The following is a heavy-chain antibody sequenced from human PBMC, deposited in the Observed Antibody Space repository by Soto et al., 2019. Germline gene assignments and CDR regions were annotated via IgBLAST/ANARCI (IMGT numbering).Heavy chain of an antibody. CDR3: ARDMSVFWSGYPEGGFDY. V-gene: IGHV3-7*01. J-gene: IGHJ4*02. D-gene: IGHD3-3*01. CDR2: IKQDGSEK. Sequence: EAQLVESGGGLVQPGGSLRLSCAASGFTFTNYWMSWVRQAPGKGLEWVANIKQDGSEKYYADSAKGRFIISRDNAKTSLYLQMNSLRAEDTAVYYCARDMSVFWSGYPEGGFDYWGQGTPVTVSS. CDR1: GFTFTNYW.